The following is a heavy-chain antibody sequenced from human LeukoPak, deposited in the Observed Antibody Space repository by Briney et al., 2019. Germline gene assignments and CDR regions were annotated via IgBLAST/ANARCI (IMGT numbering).Heavy chain of an antibody. CDR2: INPDGSQG. Sequence: GWSLRLSCEASGFTFSNSYMSWVRQAPGKGLEWVAIINPDGSQGSYVDSVKGRFTISRDNAKNSLYLQMNSLRAEDTAVYYCARLARWELDYWGQGTLVTVSS. CDR3: ARLARWELDY. V-gene: IGHV3-7*01. CDR1: GFTFSNSY. J-gene: IGHJ4*02. D-gene: IGHD1-26*01.